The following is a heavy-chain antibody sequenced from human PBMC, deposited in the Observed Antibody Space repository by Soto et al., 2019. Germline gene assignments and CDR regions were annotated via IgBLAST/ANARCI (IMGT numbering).Heavy chain of an antibody. CDR2: ISYDGSNK. CDR3: AIYSSDWYPIDY. CDR1: GFTFSSYG. V-gene: IGHV3-30*03. J-gene: IGHJ4*02. D-gene: IGHD6-19*01. Sequence: GGSLRLSCAASGFTFSSYGMHWVRQAPGKGLEWVAVISYDGSNKYYADSVKGRFTISRDNSKNTLYLQMNSLRAEDTAVYYCAIYSSDWYPIDYWGQGTLVTVSS.